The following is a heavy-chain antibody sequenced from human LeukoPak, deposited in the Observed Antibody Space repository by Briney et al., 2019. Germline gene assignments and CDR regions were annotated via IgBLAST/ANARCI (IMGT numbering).Heavy chain of an antibody. J-gene: IGHJ4*02. CDR3: AKADGYSSSWPDY. CDR2: IRYDGSNK. Sequence: PGGSLRLSCAASGFTFSSYGMHWVRQAPGKGLEWVAFIRYDGSNKYYADSVKGRFTISRDNSKNTLYLQMNSLRAEDTAVYYCAKADGYSSSWPDYWGQGTLVTVSS. V-gene: IGHV3-30*02. CDR1: GFTFSSYG. D-gene: IGHD6-13*01.